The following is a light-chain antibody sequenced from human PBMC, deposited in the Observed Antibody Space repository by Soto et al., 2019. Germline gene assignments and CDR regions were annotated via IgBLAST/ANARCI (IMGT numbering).Light chain of an antibody. CDR2: GAS. CDR3: QQYRNWPRT. Sequence: EIVLTQSPATLSVSPGERVTLSCRASQSVDINLAWYQQKPGQAPRLLIYGASTRATDMPGRFSGRGSGTEFTLTINSLQSEDFEVYYCQQYRNWPRTLGQGTKVDIK. V-gene: IGKV3-15*01. J-gene: IGKJ1*01. CDR1: QSVDIN.